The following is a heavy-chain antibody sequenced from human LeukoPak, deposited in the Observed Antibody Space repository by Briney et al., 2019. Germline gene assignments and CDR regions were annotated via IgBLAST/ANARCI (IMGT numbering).Heavy chain of an antibody. CDR1: GSSISKYY. J-gene: IGHJ4*02. CDR2: VHYSGST. D-gene: IGHD6-13*01. Sequence: SETLSLTCTVSGSSISKYYWSWIRQPPGKGLEWIGYVHYSGSTNYNPSLKSRATISVDTSKSQFSLKLSSVTAADTAIYFCARGYSSSWYYFDYWGQGTLVTVSS. V-gene: IGHV4-59*08. CDR3: ARGYSSSWYYFDY.